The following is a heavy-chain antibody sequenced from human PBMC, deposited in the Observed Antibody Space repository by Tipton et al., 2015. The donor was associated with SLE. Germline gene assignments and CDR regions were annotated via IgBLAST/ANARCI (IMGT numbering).Heavy chain of an antibody. CDR1: GGAISTYY. Sequence: LRLSCTVSGGAISTYYWSWLRQSPGKGLEWIGYIYSNGIINHNPSLRSRATISVDTSKNQFSLKLTSVTPADTAVYYCVREVQGANWFDPWGQGILVTVSS. V-gene: IGHV4-59*01. J-gene: IGHJ5*02. CDR3: VREVQGANWFDP. CDR2: IYSNGII.